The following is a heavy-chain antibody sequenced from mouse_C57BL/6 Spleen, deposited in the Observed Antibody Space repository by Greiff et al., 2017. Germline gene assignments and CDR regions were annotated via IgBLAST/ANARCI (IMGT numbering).Heavy chain of an antibody. Sequence: QVQLQQPGAELVKPGASVKMSCKASGYTFTSYWITWVKQRPGQGLEWIGEIYPGSGSTNYNEKFKSKATLTVDTSSSTAYMQLSSLTSEDSAVYYCARTVYSNFYFDYWGQGTTLTVSS. V-gene: IGHV1-55*01. CDR3: ARTVYSNFYFDY. CDR2: IYPGSGST. D-gene: IGHD2-5*01. CDR1: GYTFTSYW. J-gene: IGHJ2*01.